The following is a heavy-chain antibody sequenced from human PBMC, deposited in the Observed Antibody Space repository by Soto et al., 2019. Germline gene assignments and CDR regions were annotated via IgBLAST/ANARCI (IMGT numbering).Heavy chain of an antibody. J-gene: IGHJ5*01. V-gene: IGHV1-18*01. Sequence: QVQLVQSGGEVKKPGASVKVSCKASGYSFISYGISWVRQAPGQGLEWMGWISGYNGNTKYAQKLQGRVTMTTDTSTSTAHMELRSLRSDDTAVYYCARDQWTLDHSRGWYGSCGQGTLVTVSS. CDR2: ISGYNGNT. D-gene: IGHD6-19*01. CDR3: ARDQWTLDHSRGWYGS. CDR1: GYSFISYG.